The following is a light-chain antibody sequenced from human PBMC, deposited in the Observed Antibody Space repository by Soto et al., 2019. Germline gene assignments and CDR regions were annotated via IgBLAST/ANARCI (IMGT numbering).Light chain of an antibody. Sequence: QSVLTQPRSASGTPGQSVTISCSGSSPNIGSNAVNWYQQLPGTAPKLLIYNNNQRPSGVPDRFSGSRSGTSASLAISGLQYDDEADYYCAAWDDSLNAYVFGNGKKVTV. CDR2: NNN. J-gene: IGLJ1*01. CDR1: SPNIGSNA. CDR3: AAWDDSLNAYV. V-gene: IGLV1-44*01.